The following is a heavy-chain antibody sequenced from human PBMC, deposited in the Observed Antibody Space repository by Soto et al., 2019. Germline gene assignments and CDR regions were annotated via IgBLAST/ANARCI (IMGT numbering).Heavy chain of an antibody. V-gene: IGHV4-4*02. Sequence: PSETLSLTCAVSGGSISSSNWWSWVRQPPGKGLGWIGEIYHSGSTNYNPSLKSRVTMSVDKSKNQFSLKLSSVTAADTAVYYCARKGGYDYWYWGQGTLVTVSS. CDR2: IYHSGST. CDR3: ARKGGYDYWY. D-gene: IGHD5-12*01. CDR1: GGSISSSNW. J-gene: IGHJ4*02.